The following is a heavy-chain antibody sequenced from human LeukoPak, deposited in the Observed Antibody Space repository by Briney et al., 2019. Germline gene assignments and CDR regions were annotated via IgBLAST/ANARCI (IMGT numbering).Heavy chain of an antibody. CDR3: ARDSALIDDYDFWSGTPL. J-gene: IGHJ4*02. CDR2: INPNSGGT. Sequence: ASVKVSCKASGYTFTGYYMHWVRQAPGQGLEWMGWINPNSGGTNYAQKFQGRVTMTRDTSISTAYMELSRLRSDDTAVYYCARDSALIDDYDFWSGTPLWGQGTLVTVSS. D-gene: IGHD3-3*01. CDR1: GYTFTGYY. V-gene: IGHV1-2*02.